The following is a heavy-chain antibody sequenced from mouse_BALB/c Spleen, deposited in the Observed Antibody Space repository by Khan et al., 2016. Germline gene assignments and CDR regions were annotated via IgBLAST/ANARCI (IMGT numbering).Heavy chain of an antibody. V-gene: IGHV5-6-3*01. J-gene: IGHJ2*01. CDR1: GFTFSSYG. CDR3: ARMARTIN. CDR2: INSNGGST. Sequence: EVELVESGGGLVQPGGSLKLSCAASGFTFSSYGMSWVRQTPDKRLELVATINSNGGSTYYPDSVKGRFTISRDNAKNTLYLKMSSLKSEDTAVYYCARMARTINWGEGTTLTVSS.